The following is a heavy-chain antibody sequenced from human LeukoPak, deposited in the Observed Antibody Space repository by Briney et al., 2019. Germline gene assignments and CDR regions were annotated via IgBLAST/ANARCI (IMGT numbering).Heavy chain of an antibody. Sequence: ASVKVSCKASGYTFTSYGISWVRQAPGQGLEWMGWISAYNGNTSYAQKFQGRVTMTRDMSTSTVYMELSSLRSEDTAVYYCARFDYGSGTLDYWGQGTLVTVSS. V-gene: IGHV1-18*01. CDR2: ISAYNGNT. CDR3: ARFDYGSGTLDY. CDR1: GYTFTSYG. J-gene: IGHJ4*02. D-gene: IGHD3-10*01.